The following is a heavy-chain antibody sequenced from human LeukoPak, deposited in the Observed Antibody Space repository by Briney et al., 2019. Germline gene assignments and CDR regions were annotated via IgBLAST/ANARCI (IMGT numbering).Heavy chain of an antibody. CDR3: AKEGRVSGYDFDC. J-gene: IGHJ4*02. CDR2: INSDGSSI. D-gene: IGHD5-12*01. CDR1: GFTFSSYW. Sequence: GGSLRLSCAASGFTFSSYWMHWVRQAPGKGLVWVSRINSDGSSITYADSVKGRFTISRDNAKNTLYLQMNSLRVEDTAVYYCAKEGRVSGYDFDCWGQGTLVTVSS. V-gene: IGHV3-74*03.